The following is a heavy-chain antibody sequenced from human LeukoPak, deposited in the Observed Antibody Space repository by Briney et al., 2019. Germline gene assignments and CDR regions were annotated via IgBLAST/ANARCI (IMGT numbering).Heavy chain of an antibody. J-gene: IGHJ4*02. CDR1: AGSISSFY. CDR2: IYYSGST. CDR3: ARGGVFFDY. Sequence: SETLSLTCTVSAGSISSFYWRWIRQPPGKGLEWIGYIYYSGSTNYNPSLKSRVTISVDTSKNQCSLKLSSVTAADTAVYYGARGGVFFDYWGQGTLVTVSS. D-gene: IGHD3-10*01. V-gene: IGHV4-59*01.